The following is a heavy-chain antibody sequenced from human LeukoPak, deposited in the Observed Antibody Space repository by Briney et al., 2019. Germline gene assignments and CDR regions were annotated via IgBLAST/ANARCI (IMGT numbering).Heavy chain of an antibody. CDR3: ARVGRSVAARPWDY. D-gene: IGHD6-6*01. V-gene: IGHV1-69*04. CDR1: GGTFSSYA. Sequence: ASVKVSCKASGGTFSSYAISWVRQAPGQGLEWMGRIIPILGIANYAQKFQGRVTITADKSTSTAYMELSSLRSEDTAVYYCARVGRSVAARPWDYWGQGTLVTVSS. CDR2: IIPILGIA. J-gene: IGHJ4*02.